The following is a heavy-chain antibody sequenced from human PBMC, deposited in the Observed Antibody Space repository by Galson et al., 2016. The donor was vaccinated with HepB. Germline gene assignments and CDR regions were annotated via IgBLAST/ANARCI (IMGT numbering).Heavy chain of an antibody. D-gene: IGHD3-10*01. CDR1: GFSFSDYY. CDR2: ISSNGTYT. J-gene: IGHJ4*02. CDR3: ARAGLTMVRGRSAFDS. V-gene: IGHV3-11*06. Sequence: SLRLSCAASGFSFSDYYMIWIRQAPGKGLEWISYISSNGTYTNYADSMKGRLTISRADAKTSLYREMDSLRAEDTALYYCARAGLTMVRGRSAFDSWGQGTLVSVSS.